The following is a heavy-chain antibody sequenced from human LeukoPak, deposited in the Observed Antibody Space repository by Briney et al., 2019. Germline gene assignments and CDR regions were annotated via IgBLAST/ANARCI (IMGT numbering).Heavy chain of an antibody. V-gene: IGHV1-2*06. CDR2: INPNSGGT. D-gene: IGHD1-20*01. CDR1: GYTFTGYY. J-gene: IGHJ4*02. CDR3: AILSITGTSDY. Sequence: ASVKVSCKASGYTFTGYYMHWVRQAPGQGLEWMERINPNSGGTNYAQKFQGRVTMTRDTSISTAYMELSRLRSDDTAVYYCAILSITGTSDYWGQGTLVTVSS.